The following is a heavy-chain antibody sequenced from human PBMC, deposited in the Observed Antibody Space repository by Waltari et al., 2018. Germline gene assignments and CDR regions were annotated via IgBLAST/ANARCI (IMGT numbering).Heavy chain of an antibody. CDR3: ARVRSGYSYYYYGMDV. V-gene: IGHV4-39*07. CDR2: IYYSGST. J-gene: IGHJ6*02. CDR1: GGSISSSSYY. Sequence: QLQLQESGPGLVKPSETLSLTCTVPGGSISSSSYYWGWIRQPPGKGLEWIGSIYYSGSTYYNPSLKSRVTISVDTSKNQFSLKLSSVTAADTAVYYCARVRSGYSYYYYGMDVWGQGTTVTVSS. D-gene: IGHD3-22*01.